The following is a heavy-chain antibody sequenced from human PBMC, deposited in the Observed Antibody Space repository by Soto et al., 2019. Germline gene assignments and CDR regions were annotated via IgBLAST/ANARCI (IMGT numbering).Heavy chain of an antibody. D-gene: IGHD2-21*02. J-gene: IGHJ5*02. V-gene: IGHV1-69*10. CDR2: IIPILGTT. CDR3: SRGGFGGRDCFNWFGP. Sequence: SVKVSCKSSGHTFSTHSISWIRQAPGQGLEWMGGIIPILGTTTYSQKFQGRLTITADRSTTTVFMYLGGLTSDDTAVYYCSRGGFGGRDCFNWFGPWGQGCLVTVSS. CDR1: GHTFSTHS.